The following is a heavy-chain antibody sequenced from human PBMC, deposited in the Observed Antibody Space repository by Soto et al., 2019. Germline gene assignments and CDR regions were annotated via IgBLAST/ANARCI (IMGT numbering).Heavy chain of an antibody. J-gene: IGHJ4*02. CDR1: GFAVSSNY. CDR2: IHSGGST. Sequence: EVQLVESGGGLVQPGGSLRLSCAASGFAVSSNYMGWVRQAPRKGLKWVSLIHSGGSTNYGDSVKGRFTISRDNSKNTLYLQMNNLRVEDTAVYYCARDDYGGNCGRGPDGVWGQGTLVTVSS. D-gene: IGHD4-17*01. V-gene: IGHV3-66*01. CDR3: ARDDYGGNCGRGPDGV.